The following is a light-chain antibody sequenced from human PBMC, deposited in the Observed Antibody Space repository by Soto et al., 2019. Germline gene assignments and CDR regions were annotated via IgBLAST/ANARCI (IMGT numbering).Light chain of an antibody. J-gene: IGKJ5*01. CDR2: WAS. CDR3: QQYYSTPIT. V-gene: IGKV4-1*01. Sequence: DIVMTQSPDSLAVSLGERATINCKSSQGILYSSNNKEKLAWYQQKPGQPPNLLIYWASTRESGVPDRFSGSGSGTDFTLTISSLQAEDVAVYYCQQYYSTPITFGQGTRLEIK. CDR1: QGILYSSNNKEK.